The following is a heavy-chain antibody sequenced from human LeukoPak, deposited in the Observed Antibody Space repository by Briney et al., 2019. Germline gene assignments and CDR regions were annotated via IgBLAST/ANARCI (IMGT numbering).Heavy chain of an antibody. CDR2: FDPEDGET. J-gene: IGHJ2*01. Sequence: GASVKVSCKVSGYTLTELSMHWVRQAPGKGLEWMGGFDPEDGETIYAQKFQGRVTVTEDTSTDTAYMELSSLRSEDTAVYYCATRDIVVVTASSYFDLWGRGTLVTVSS. V-gene: IGHV1-24*01. CDR1: GYTLTELS. CDR3: ATRDIVVVTASSYFDL. D-gene: IGHD2-21*02.